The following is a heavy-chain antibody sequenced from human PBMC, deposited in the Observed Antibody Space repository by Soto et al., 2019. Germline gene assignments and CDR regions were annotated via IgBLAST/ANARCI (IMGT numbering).Heavy chain of an antibody. J-gene: IGHJ4*02. CDR3: AKGSRLAFVVY. Sequence: GGSLRLSCAASGLTFSSYAMSWVRQAPGKGLEWVSAISGSGGSTYYADSVKGRFTISRDNSKNTLYLQMNSLRAEDTAVYYCAKGSRLAFVVYWGQGTLVTVSS. CDR2: ISGSGGST. V-gene: IGHV3-23*01. CDR1: GLTFSSYA. D-gene: IGHD2-21*01.